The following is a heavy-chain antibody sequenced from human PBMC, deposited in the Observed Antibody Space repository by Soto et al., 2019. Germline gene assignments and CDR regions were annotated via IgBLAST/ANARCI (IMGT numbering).Heavy chain of an antibody. CDR2: IGTAGDT. CDR1: GFTFSTYD. V-gene: IGHV3-13*01. J-gene: IGHJ6*02. Sequence: PGGSLRLSGAASGFTFSTYDVHWVRQATGKGLEWVSAIGTAGDTYYPGSVKGRFTISREDAKNSFYLQMNSLRVGDTAVYYCARDRPRGGGMDVWRQGTTVTVSS. CDR3: ARDRPRGGGMDV.